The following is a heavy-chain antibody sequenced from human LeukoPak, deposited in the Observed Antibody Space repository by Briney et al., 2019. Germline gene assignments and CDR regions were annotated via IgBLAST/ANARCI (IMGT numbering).Heavy chain of an antibody. D-gene: IGHD2-2*01. CDR2: INHSGST. V-gene: IGHV4-34*01. Sequence: SETLSLTCAVYGGSFSGYYWSWLRQPPGKGLEWIGEINHSGSTNYNPSLKSRVTISVDMSKNQFSLKLNSVTAADTAVYYCARESCSSTSCYAYFDYWGQGTLVTVSS. CDR1: GGSFSGYY. J-gene: IGHJ4*02. CDR3: ARESCSSTSCYAYFDY.